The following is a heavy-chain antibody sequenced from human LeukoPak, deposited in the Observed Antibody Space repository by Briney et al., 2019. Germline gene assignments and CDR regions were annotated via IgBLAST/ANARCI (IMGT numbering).Heavy chain of an antibody. CDR1: GYTFTSYG. D-gene: IGHD1-1*01. CDR3: ARGLKWYNWNDVVGDFDY. Sequence: ASVKVSCKASGYTFTSYGISLVRQAPGQGLEWMGWISAYNGNTNYAQKLQGRVTMTTDTSTSTAYMELRRLRSDDTAVYYCARGLKWYNWNDVVGDFDYWGQGTLVTVSS. V-gene: IGHV1-18*01. J-gene: IGHJ4*02. CDR2: ISAYNGNT.